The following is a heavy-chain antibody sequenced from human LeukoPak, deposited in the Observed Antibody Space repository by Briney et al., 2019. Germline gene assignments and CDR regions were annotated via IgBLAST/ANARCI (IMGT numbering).Heavy chain of an antibody. D-gene: IGHD3-22*01. V-gene: IGHV1-18*01. CDR3: ARVGDSSVHSHNLDY. CDR2: IGTYAGNT. CDR1: DYTFTSYG. Sequence: ASEKVSCKASDYTFTSYGISWVRQAPGQGLEWMGWIGTYAGNTNYAQNLQGRVTMTTDTSTSTAYMELRSLRSDDTAMYYCARVGDSSVHSHNLDYWGQGTLVTVSS. J-gene: IGHJ4*02.